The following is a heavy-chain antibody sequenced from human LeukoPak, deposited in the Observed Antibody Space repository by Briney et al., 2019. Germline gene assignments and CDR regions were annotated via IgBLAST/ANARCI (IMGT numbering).Heavy chain of an antibody. CDR3: AKDWDYYDGKGDSSLFDH. V-gene: IGHV3-23*01. J-gene: IGHJ4*02. D-gene: IGHD3-22*01. CDR2: ISGSGGST. Sequence: GGSLRLSCAVSGFTFSSYAMSWVRQAPGKGLEWVSAISGSGGSTYYADSVKGRFTISRDNSKNTMFLQMNSLRAEDTAVYYCAKDWDYYDGKGDSSLFDHWGQGILVTVSS. CDR1: GFTFSSYA.